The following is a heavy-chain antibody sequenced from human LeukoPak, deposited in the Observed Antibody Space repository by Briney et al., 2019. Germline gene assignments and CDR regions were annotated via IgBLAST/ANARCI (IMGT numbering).Heavy chain of an antibody. Sequence: KSGGSLRLSCAASGFTFSNAWMSWIRQPPGKGLEWIGEINYGGSTNYNPSLKSRVFISVDTSKYQFSLKLTSVTAADTAVYYCARGSNIYDTSGYYSEVLNYWGQGTLVTVSS. D-gene: IGHD3-22*01. V-gene: IGHV4-34*01. J-gene: IGHJ4*02. CDR1: GFTFSNAW. CDR2: INYGGST. CDR3: ARGSNIYDTSGYYSEVLNY.